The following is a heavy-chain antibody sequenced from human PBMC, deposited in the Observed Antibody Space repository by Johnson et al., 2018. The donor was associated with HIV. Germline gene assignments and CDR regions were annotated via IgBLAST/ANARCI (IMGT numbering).Heavy chain of an antibody. V-gene: IGHV3-13*01. Sequence: MLLVESGGGLVQPGGSLTLPCVASGYSFSHYWMSWVRQAPGKGLEWVSAIGTAGDTYYPGSVKGRFTISRENAKNSLYLQMNSLRAGDTAVYYCARAYSGSYINDAFDIWGQGTMVTVSS. CDR2: IGTAGDT. D-gene: IGHD1-26*01. CDR3: ARAYSGSYINDAFDI. CDR1: GYSFSHYW. J-gene: IGHJ3*02.